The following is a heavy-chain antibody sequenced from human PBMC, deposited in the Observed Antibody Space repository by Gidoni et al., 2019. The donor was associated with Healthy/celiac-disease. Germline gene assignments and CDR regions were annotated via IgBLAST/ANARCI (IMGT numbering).Heavy chain of an antibody. CDR3: ARDLCWYY. CDR1: AFTFSSDW. D-gene: IGHD2-21*01. J-gene: IGHJ4*02. Sequence: EVQLVESGGGLVQPGGTLRLSCAASAFTFSSDWMSWVRQAPGKGLEWVANIKKDGSEKYYVDSVKGRFTISRDNAKNSLYLQMNSLSAEDTAAYYCARDLCWYYWGQGTLVTVSS. CDR2: IKKDGSEK. V-gene: IGHV3-7*03.